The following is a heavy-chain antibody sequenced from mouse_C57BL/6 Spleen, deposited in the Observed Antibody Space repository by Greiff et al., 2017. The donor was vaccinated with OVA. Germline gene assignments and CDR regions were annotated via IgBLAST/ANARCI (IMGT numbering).Heavy chain of an antibody. D-gene: IGHD2-12*01. CDR3: TPRTLYSSFFDY. CDR1: GYTFTDYE. J-gene: IGHJ2*01. V-gene: IGHV1-15*01. CDR2: IDPETGGT. Sequence: VQLQQSGAELVRPGASVTLSCKASGYTFTDYEMHWVKQTPVHGLEWIGAIDPETGGTAYNQKFKGKAILTADKSSSTAYMELRSLTSEDSAVYYCTPRTLYSSFFDYWGQGTTLTVSS.